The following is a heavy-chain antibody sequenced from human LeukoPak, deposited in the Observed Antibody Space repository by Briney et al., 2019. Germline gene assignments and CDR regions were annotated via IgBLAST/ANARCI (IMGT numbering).Heavy chain of an antibody. V-gene: IGHV3-66*01. CDR2: IYSGGGA. Sequence: GGSLRLSCAASGFTVTSNYMSWVRQAPGKGLEWVSIIYSGGGAYYADSVKDRFTISRDNSRNTLFLQMNSLRAEDTAMYYCARVFPPNWFDPWGQGTLVTVSS. D-gene: IGHD3-10*02. J-gene: IGHJ5*02. CDR3: ARVFPPNWFDP. CDR1: GFTVTSNY.